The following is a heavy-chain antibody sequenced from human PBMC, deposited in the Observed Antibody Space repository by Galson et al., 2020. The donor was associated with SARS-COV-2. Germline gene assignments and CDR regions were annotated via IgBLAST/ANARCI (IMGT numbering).Heavy chain of an antibody. Sequence: GGSLRLSCAASGFSFSLHPMHWVRQAPGKGLKWVAVISYDGSQEYYADSVKGRFTISRDNSKNKVFLQMDSLRPEDTAVYYCVRDMVREKLELDYWGQGTLVSVSS. D-gene: IGHD2-8*01. V-gene: IGHV3-30*01. CDR3: VRDMVREKLELDY. J-gene: IGHJ4*02. CDR1: GFSFSLHP. CDR2: ISYDGSQE.